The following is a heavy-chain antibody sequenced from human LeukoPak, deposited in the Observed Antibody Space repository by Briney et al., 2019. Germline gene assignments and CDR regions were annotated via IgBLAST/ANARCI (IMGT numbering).Heavy chain of an antibody. CDR1: GYTFTSYG. Sequence: ASVKVSCKASGYTFTSYGISWVRQAPGQGLEWMGWISAYNGNTNYAQKLQGRVTMTTDTSTSTAYMELRSLRSDDTAVYYCARYGRVPGTDPPNWFDPRGQGTLVTVSS. CDR3: ARYGRVPGTDPPNWFDP. J-gene: IGHJ5*02. CDR2: ISAYNGNT. V-gene: IGHV1-18*04. D-gene: IGHD6-13*01.